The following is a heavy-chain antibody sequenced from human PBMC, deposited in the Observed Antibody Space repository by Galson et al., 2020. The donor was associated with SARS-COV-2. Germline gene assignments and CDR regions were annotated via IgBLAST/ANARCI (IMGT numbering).Heavy chain of an antibody. CDR1: GFTFSSYA. Sequence: GGSLRLSCEASGFTFSSYAMSWVRQAPGKGLEWVSAISGSGGSTYYADSVKGRFTISRDNSKNTLYLQMNSLRAEDTAVYYCAKDLWQQLVPAFDYWGQGTLVTVSS. J-gene: IGHJ4*02. CDR2: ISGSGGST. CDR3: AKDLWQQLVPAFDY. V-gene: IGHV3-23*01. D-gene: IGHD6-13*01.